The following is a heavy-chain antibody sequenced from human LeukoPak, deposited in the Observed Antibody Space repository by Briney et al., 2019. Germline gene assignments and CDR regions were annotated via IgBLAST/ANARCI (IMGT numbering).Heavy chain of an antibody. Sequence: PSETLSLTCVVYGGAFSGYYWSWIRQPPGKGLEWIGEINHSGDTKYNPSLKSRVSMSVDVSKDQFSLKLTSLTAADTAVYYCARGSRNYNNYEGADYWGQGTLVTVSS. D-gene: IGHD4-11*01. J-gene: IGHJ4*02. V-gene: IGHV4-34*01. CDR3: ARGSRNYNNYEGADY. CDR2: INHSGDT. CDR1: GGAFSGYY.